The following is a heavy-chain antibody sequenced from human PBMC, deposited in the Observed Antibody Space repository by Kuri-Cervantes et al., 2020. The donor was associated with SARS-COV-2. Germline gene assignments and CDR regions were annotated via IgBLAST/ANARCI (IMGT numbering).Heavy chain of an antibody. Sequence: SETLSLTCTVSGGSISSYYWSWIRQPAGKGLEWIGRIYTSGSTNYNPSLKSRVTMSVDTSKNQFSLKLSSVTAADTAVYYCARSPSPEPHSYGYVGWFDPWGQGTLVTVSS. V-gene: IGHV4-4*07. CDR3: ARSPSPEPHSYGYVGWFDP. CDR2: IYTSGST. CDR1: GGSISSYY. J-gene: IGHJ5*02. D-gene: IGHD5-18*01.